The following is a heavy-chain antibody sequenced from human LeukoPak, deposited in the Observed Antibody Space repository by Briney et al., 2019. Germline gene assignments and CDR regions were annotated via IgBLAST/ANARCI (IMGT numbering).Heavy chain of an antibody. J-gene: IGHJ5*02. CDR1: GFSFSGSA. Sequence: GGSLRLSCAASGFSFSGSAMHWVRQAPGKGLEWVGRMRSKANNYATGYAPSGYGRFTISRDDSSNTRFLEMKSLKTEDTAVYYCTSQAGYSSSWETWGQGTLVTVSS. D-gene: IGHD6-13*01. CDR3: TSQAGYSSSWET. CDR2: MRSKANNYAT. V-gene: IGHV3-73*01.